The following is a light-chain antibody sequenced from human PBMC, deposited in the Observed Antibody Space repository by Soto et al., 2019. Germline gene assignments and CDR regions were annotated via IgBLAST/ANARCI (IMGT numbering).Light chain of an antibody. Sequence: QSVLTQPPSVSGAPGQRVTISCTGSSSNIGAGYDVHWYQQLPGTAPKLLIYGNSNRPSGVPDRFSGSKPCTTASLAITGLQAEDEAAYYSQAYDSSLSGSVFGGGTKLTVL. V-gene: IGLV1-40*01. CDR3: QAYDSSLSGSV. J-gene: IGLJ3*02. CDR2: GNS. CDR1: SSNIGAGYD.